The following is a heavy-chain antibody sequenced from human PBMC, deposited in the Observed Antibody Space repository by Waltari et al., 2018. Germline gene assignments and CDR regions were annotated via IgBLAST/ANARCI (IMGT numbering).Heavy chain of an antibody. D-gene: IGHD6-13*01. CDR2: IYYSGRT. CDR1: GGSISSSSYY. Sequence: QLQLQESGPGLVKPSETLSLTCTVSGGSISSSSYYWGWIRQPPGKGLEWIGSIYYSGRTYYNPSLKSRVTISVDTSKNQFSLQLSSVTAADTAVYYCARSSSGMYNWFDPWGQGTLVTVSS. CDR3: ARSSSGMYNWFDP. V-gene: IGHV4-39*01. J-gene: IGHJ5*02.